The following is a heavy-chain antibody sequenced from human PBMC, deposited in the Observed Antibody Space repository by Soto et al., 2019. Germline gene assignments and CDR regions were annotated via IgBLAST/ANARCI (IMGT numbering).Heavy chain of an antibody. D-gene: IGHD4-17*01. CDR1: GGTFSSYT. CDR3: ARGPRATVTTSHWFDP. V-gene: IGHV1-69*02. J-gene: IGHJ5*02. CDR2: IIPILGIA. Sequence: QVQLVQSGAEVKKPGSSVKVSCKASGGTFSSYTISWVRQAPGQGLNGRGRIIPILGIANYALKFKGRVKITADKSTSTAYMELRRLRSEDTAVYYGARGPRATVTTSHWFDPWGQGTLVTVSS.